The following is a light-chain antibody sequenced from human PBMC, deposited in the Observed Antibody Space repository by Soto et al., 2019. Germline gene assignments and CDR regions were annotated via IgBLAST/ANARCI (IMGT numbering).Light chain of an antibody. CDR1: QRISSY. V-gene: IGKV1-39*01. Sequence: QAPQSXSCLSHSFGNXXXXXXWASQRISSYLNWYQHKXGLAAKLLIYDASXLKSGVPARFSGSGSGTDFTLNISSLQTEDFATYYCQQTYSTPKTSGQGTKLDI. CDR3: QQTYSTPKT. J-gene: IGKJ1*01. CDR2: DAS.